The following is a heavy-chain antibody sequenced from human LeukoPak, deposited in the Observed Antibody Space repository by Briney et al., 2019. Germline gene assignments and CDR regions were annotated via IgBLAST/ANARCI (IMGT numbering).Heavy chain of an antibody. CDR2: IYHSGST. Sequence: SQTLSLTCTVSGGSISSGGYYWSWIRQPPGKGLEWIGYIYHSGSTYYNPSLKSRVTISVDRSKNQFSLKLSSVTAADTAVYYCARVYSSGWSFDYWGQGTLVTVSS. D-gene: IGHD6-19*01. J-gene: IGHJ4*02. CDR3: ARVYSSGWSFDY. CDR1: GGSISSGGYY. V-gene: IGHV4-30-2*01.